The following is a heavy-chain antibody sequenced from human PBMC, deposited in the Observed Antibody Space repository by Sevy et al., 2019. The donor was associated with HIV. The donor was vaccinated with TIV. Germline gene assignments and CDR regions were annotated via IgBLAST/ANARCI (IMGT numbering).Heavy chain of an antibody. CDR2: IKQDGSEK. CDR3: ARDLNDFWRGYLYGMDV. CDR1: GFTFSSYW. V-gene: IGHV3-7*01. Sequence: GGCLRLSCAASGFTFSSYWMSWVRQAPGKGLEWVANIKQDGSEKYYVDSVKGRFTISRDNAKNSLYLQMNSLRAEDTAVYYCARDLNDFWRGYLYGMDVWGQGTTVTVSS. D-gene: IGHD3-3*01. J-gene: IGHJ6*02.